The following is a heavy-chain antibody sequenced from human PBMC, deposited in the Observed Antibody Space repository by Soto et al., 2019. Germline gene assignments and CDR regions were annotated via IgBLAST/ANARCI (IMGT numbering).Heavy chain of an antibody. D-gene: IGHD3-22*01. Sequence: QVQLVQSGAEVKKPGASVKISCQASGYTLIHYYIHWVRQAPGQGLEWLGIFNPSGVITSDTQKYPGTLTMTGDMSTSKFYMELSSLTHDDTAVYSCARDSRTVVTGFDFWGQGTLVTVSS. CDR3: ARDSRTVVTGFDF. V-gene: IGHV1-46*03. CDR2: FNPSGVIT. CDR1: GYTLIHYY. J-gene: IGHJ4*02.